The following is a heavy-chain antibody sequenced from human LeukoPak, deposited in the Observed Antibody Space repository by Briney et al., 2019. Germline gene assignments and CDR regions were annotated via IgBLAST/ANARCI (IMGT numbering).Heavy chain of an antibody. J-gene: IGHJ4*02. CDR2: ITSKTDGGTT. D-gene: IGHD5-12*01. Sequence: GGSLRLSCAASGFTVSNALMSWVRQAPGKGLEWVGRITSKTDGGTTDYGAPVKGRFTISRDDSKNTLYLQMNSLKTEDTAVYYCTTYEGVVWGQGTLVTVSS. V-gene: IGHV3-15*01. CDR1: GFTVSNAL. CDR3: TTYEGVV.